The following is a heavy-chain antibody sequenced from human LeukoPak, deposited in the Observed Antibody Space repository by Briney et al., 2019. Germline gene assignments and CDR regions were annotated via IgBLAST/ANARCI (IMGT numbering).Heavy chain of an antibody. CDR1: GYSFTSYW. CDR3: VRFLSGSYLYYYYMDV. CDR2: IYPGDSDT. V-gene: IGHV5-51*01. Sequence: GESLKISCKGSGYSFTSYWIGWVRQMPGKGLEWMGIIYPGDSDTRYSPSFQGQVTISADKSISTAYLQWSSLKASDTAMYYCVRFLSGSYLYYYYMDVWGKGTTVTVSS. D-gene: IGHD1-26*01. J-gene: IGHJ6*03.